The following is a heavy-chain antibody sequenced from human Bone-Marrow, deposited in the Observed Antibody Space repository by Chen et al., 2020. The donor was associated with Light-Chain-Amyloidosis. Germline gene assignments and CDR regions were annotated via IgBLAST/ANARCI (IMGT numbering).Heavy chain of an antibody. V-gene: IGHV1-3*01. J-gene: IGHJ4*02. Sequence: QVQLVQSGAEVKKPGASVKVSCKASGYTFTNYALHWVRQAPGQRLEWMGWINAGNGNTKYSQKFQVRVTITRDTSASIAYMELSSLRSEDTAVYYCARDRFYGSGSYYIFDYWGQGTLVTVSS. CDR2: INAGNGNT. CDR3: ARDRFYGSGSYYIFDY. CDR1: GYTFTNYA. D-gene: IGHD3-10*01.